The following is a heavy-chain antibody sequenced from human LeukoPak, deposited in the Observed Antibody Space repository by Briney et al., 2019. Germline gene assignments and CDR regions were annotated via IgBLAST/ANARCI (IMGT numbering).Heavy chain of an antibody. CDR2: IYYSGNT. J-gene: IGHJ2*01. D-gene: IGHD3-22*01. CDR3: ARDRDSSGLRDFDL. Sequence: PSETLSLTCTVSGGSVNSYYWSWIRQPPGKGLEWIGYIYYSGNTNYNPSLKSRVSISIDTSKNQLSLQLSSVTAADTAVYYCARDRDSSGLRDFDLWGRGTLVTVSA. CDR1: GGSVNSYY. V-gene: IGHV4-59*02.